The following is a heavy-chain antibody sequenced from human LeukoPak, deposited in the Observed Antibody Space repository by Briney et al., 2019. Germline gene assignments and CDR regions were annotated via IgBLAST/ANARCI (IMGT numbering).Heavy chain of an antibody. CDR1: GFTFSDYY. V-gene: IGHV3-23*01. Sequence: GGSLRLSCAASGFTFSDYYMSWIRQAPGKGLEWVSAISGSGGSTYYADSVKGRFAISRDNSKNTLYLQMNSLRAEDTAVYYCAKSYSGSYKRGFDYWGQGTLVTVSS. CDR3: AKSYSGSYKRGFDY. D-gene: IGHD1-26*01. J-gene: IGHJ4*02. CDR2: ISGSGGST.